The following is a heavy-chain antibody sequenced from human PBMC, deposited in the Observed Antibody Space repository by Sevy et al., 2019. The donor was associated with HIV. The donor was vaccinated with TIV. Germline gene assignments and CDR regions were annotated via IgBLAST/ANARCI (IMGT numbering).Heavy chain of an antibody. CDR3: AGHGAVQLAFGMDV. D-gene: IGHD1-1*01. V-gene: IGHV4-61*03. CDR2: FYDSGGT. J-gene: IGHJ6*02. Sequence: SETLSLTCTVSGGSVSSGRYYWSWIRQPPGKGLEWIGYFYDSGGTKYNPSLKGRVTIAVDKSKNLFSLKLTSVTAADTAVYYCAGHGAVQLAFGMDVWGQGTRVTVSS. CDR1: GGSVSSGRYY.